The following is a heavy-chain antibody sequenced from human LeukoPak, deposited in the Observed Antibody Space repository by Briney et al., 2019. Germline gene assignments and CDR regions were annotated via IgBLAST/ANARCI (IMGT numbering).Heavy chain of an antibody. J-gene: IGHJ4*02. CDR2: ISYDGSNK. CDR3: ARVRFLGRAPFDY. D-gene: IGHD2-21*01. V-gene: IGHV3-30*04. CDR1: GFTFSSYA. Sequence: GRSLRLSCAASGFTFSSYAMHWVRQAPGKGLEWGAVISYDGSNKYYADSVKGRFTISRDNSKNTLYLQMNSLRAEDTAVYYCARVRFLGRAPFDYWGQGTLVTVSS.